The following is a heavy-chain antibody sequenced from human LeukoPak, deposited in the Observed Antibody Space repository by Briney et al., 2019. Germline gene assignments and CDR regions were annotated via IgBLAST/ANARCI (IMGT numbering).Heavy chain of an antibody. CDR2: ISYSGST. CDR3: ARDVTAAFDY. D-gene: IGHD6-13*01. J-gene: IGHJ4*02. V-gene: IGHV4-39*07. CDR1: GGSIAGSSYY. Sequence: SETLSLTCTVSGGSIAGSSYYWGWIRQPPGKGLEWIGSISYSGSTYYNPSLKSRITISVDTSKNQFSLKLSSVTAADTAVYYCARDVTAAFDYWGQGTLVTVSS.